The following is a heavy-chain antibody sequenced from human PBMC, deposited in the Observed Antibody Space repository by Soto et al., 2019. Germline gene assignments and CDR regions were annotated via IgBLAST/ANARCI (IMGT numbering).Heavy chain of an antibody. Sequence: PSETLSLTCTISGASISSLGWSWVRQPPGKGLEWIGYIHYSGSTNYNPSLKSRVTILVDTSKNQFSLRLSSVTAADTAVYYCARGGWSMDVWGQGTTVTVSS. J-gene: IGHJ6*02. D-gene: IGHD2-15*01. CDR3: ARGGWSMDV. CDR1: GASISSLG. CDR2: IHYSGST. V-gene: IGHV4-59*11.